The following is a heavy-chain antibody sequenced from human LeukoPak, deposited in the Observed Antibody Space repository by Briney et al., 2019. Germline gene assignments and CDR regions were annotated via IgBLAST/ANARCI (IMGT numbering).Heavy chain of an antibody. CDR3: AASPPTDSGKFDY. Sequence: SVKVSCKASGGTFSSYAISWVRQAPGQGLEWMGRIIPILGIANYAQKFQGRVTITADKSTSTAYMELSSLRSEDTAVYYCAASPPTDSGKFDYWGQGTLVTVSS. CDR1: GGTFSSYA. CDR2: IIPILGIA. V-gene: IGHV1-69*04. J-gene: IGHJ4*02. D-gene: IGHD3-10*01.